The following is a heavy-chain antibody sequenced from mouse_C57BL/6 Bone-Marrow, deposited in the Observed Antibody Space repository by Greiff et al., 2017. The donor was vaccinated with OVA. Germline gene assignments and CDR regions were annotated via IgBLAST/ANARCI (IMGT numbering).Heavy chain of an antibody. J-gene: IGHJ4*01. D-gene: IGHD2-5*01. CDR2: IDPSDSYT. CDR3: ARSNGYAMDD. Sequence: VQLQQPGAELVRPGTSVKLSCKASGYTFTSYWMHWVKQRPGQGLEWIGVIDPSDSYTNYNQKFKGKATLTVDTASSTAYMQLSSLTSEDSAVYYCARSNGYAMDDWGQGTSVTVSS. CDR1: GYTFTSYW. V-gene: IGHV1-59*01.